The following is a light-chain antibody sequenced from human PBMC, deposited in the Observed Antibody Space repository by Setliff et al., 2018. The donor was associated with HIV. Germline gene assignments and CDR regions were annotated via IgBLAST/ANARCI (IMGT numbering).Light chain of an antibody. V-gene: IGLV2-23*01. CDR2: QAT. CDR3: CSNTGSNTFV. CDR1: SNDVGRYDL. J-gene: IGLJ1*01. Sequence: QSVLTQPASVSGSPGQSITISCTGTSNDVGRYDLASWYQQHPARAPKLIIYQATRRPSGVSNRFSGSKSGNVASLTISGLQAEDEADYYCCSNTGSNTFVFGTGTKVTVL.